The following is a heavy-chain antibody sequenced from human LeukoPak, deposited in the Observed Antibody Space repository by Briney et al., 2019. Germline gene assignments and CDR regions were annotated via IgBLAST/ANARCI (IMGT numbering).Heavy chain of an antibody. CDR2: IRYDGSNK. V-gene: IGHV3-30*02. D-gene: IGHD6-19*01. CDR1: GFTFSSYG. CDR3: AKDSAVGVPGIAVAGTPKNAEYFQH. Sequence: PGGSLRLSCAASGFTFSSYGMHWVRQAPGKGLEWVAFIRYDGSNKYYADSVKGRFTISRDNSKNTLYLQMNSLRAEDTAVYYCAKDSAVGVPGIAVAGTPKNAEYFQHWGQGTLVTVSS. J-gene: IGHJ1*01.